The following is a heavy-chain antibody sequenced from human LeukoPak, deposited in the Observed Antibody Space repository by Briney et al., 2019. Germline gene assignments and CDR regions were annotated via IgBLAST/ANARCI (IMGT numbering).Heavy chain of an antibody. Sequence: GGSLRLSCAASGFSLSTYAMSWVRQAPGKGPEWVSAISGAGGRTYYADSVKGRFTISRDNSKNTLYLQMDSLRAEDTAVYYCAKDRTDNGDRLRFDPWGQGTLVTVSS. CDR1: GFSLSTYA. J-gene: IGHJ5*02. D-gene: IGHD4-17*01. V-gene: IGHV3-23*01. CDR3: AKDRTDNGDRLRFDP. CDR2: ISGAGGRT.